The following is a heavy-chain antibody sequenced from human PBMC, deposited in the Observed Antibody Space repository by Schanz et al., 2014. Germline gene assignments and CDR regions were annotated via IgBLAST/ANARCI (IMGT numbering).Heavy chain of an antibody. CDR3: AKDGIMVQGVIWERYFDS. CDR1: EFSFSSFG. CDR2: ISSSSSTI. V-gene: IGHV3-48*01. Sequence: EVQLVESGGGLVQPRGSLRLSCAASEFSFSSFGMNWVRQAPGKGLEWVSYISSSSSTIYYADSVKGRFTISRDNSKNTLYLQMNSLRAEDTALYYCAKDGIMVQGVIWERYFDSWGQGTLVTVSS. D-gene: IGHD3-10*01. J-gene: IGHJ4*02.